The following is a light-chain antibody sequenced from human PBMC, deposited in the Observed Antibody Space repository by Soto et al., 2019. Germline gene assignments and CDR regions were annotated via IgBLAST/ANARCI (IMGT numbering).Light chain of an antibody. CDR2: AAS. CDR1: QGISSY. V-gene: IGKV1-9*01. Sequence: DIQLTQSPSFLSASVVDRVTTTCRASQGISSYLAWYQQKPGKAPKLLIYAASTLQSGVPSRFSGSGSGTDFTLTISSLQPEDFATYYCQQFSNYPHVFGQGTRLEIK. CDR3: QQFSNYPHV. J-gene: IGKJ5*01.